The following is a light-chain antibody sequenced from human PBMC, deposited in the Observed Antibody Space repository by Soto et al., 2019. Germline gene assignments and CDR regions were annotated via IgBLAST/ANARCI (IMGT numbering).Light chain of an antibody. Sequence: DIVMTQSPDSLAESLAERATIDCKSSQSVFYSSNNKKYLAWYQQKPGQPPKLLIYWASTRDSGVPDRVSGSGSGADFTLNISTLQAEDVAVYYCHQYYSTPNTFGQGTNLDIK. CDR2: WAS. CDR1: QSVFYSSNNKKY. CDR3: HQYYSTPNT. V-gene: IGKV4-1*01. J-gene: IGKJ2*01.